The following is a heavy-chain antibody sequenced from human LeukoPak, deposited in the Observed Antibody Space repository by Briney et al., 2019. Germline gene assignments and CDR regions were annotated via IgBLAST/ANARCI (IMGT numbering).Heavy chain of an antibody. Sequence: SVKASCKASGGTFSSYAISWVRQAPGQGLEWMGGIIPIFGTANYAQKFQGRVTITADESTSTAYMELSSLRSEDTAVYYCARDLFMLGASSSDYGMDVWGQGTTVTVSS. J-gene: IGHJ6*02. CDR2: IIPIFGTA. CDR3: ARDLFMLGASSSDYGMDV. V-gene: IGHV1-69*13. D-gene: IGHD6-6*01. CDR1: GGTFSSYA.